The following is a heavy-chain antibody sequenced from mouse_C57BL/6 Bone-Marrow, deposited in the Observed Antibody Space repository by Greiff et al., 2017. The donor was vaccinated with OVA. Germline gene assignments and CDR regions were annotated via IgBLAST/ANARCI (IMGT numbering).Heavy chain of an antibody. D-gene: IGHD2-1*01. J-gene: IGHJ4*01. CDR1: GFSLTSYG. CDR2: IWSDGST. Sequence: VKLVESGPGLVAPSQSLSITCTVSGFSLTSYGVHWVRQPPGKGLEWLVVIWSDGSTTYNSALKSRLSISKDNSKSQVFLKMNSLQTDDTAMYYCARHEDYGNYYYAMDYWGQGTSVTVSS. V-gene: IGHV2-6-1*01. CDR3: ARHEDYGNYYYAMDY.